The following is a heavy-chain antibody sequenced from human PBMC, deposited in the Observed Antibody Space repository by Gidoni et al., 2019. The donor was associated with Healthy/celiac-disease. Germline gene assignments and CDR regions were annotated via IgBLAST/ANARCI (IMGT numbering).Heavy chain of an antibody. CDR2: ISYDGSNK. CDR1: GFTFSSYA. Sequence: QVQLVESGGGVVQPGRSLRLSCAASGFTFSSYAMPWVRQAPGKGLEWVAVISYDGSNKYYADSVKGRFTISRDNSKNTLYLQMNSLRAEDTAVYYCARSRIVVVPAAIRRYYYMDVWGKGTTVTVSS. J-gene: IGHJ6*03. CDR3: ARSRIVVVPAAIRRYYYMDV. V-gene: IGHV3-30*01. D-gene: IGHD2-2*02.